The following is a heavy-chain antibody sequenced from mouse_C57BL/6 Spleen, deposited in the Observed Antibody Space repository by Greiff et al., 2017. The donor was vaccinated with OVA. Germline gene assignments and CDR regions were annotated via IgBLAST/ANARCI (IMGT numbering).Heavy chain of an antibody. CDR1: GYAFSSYW. J-gene: IGHJ4*01. CDR2: IYPGDGDT. D-gene: IGHD1-1*01. Sequence: QVQLQQSGAELVKPGASVKISCKASGYAFSSYWMNWVKQRPGKGLEWIGQIYPGDGDTNYNGKFKGKATLTADKSSSTAYMQLSSLTSEDSAVYFGARDDYYGSSYGAMDYWGQGTSVTVSS. V-gene: IGHV1-80*01. CDR3: ARDDYYGSSYGAMDY.